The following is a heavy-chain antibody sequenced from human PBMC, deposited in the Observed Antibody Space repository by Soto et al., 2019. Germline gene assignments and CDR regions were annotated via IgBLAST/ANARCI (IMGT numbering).Heavy chain of an antibody. D-gene: IGHD2-15*01. Sequence: QVQLVESGGGVVQPGRSLRLSCAASGFIFSNYGMHWVRQAPGKGLEWVALISYDGINKYYSDSVKGRFTISRDNSKNTLYLQMNSLRAEDTAVYYCVKTDCSRGSCFGCYFEYWGQGTLVTVSS. J-gene: IGHJ4*02. CDR2: ISYDGINK. CDR3: VKTDCSRGSCFGCYFEY. CDR1: GFIFSNYG. V-gene: IGHV3-30*03.